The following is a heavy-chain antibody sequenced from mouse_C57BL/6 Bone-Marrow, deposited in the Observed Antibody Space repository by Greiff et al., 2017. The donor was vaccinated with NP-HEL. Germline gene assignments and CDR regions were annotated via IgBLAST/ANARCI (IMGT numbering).Heavy chain of an antibody. CDR2: IHPNSGST. D-gene: IGHD3-3*01. V-gene: IGHV1-64*01. J-gene: IGHJ2*01. Sequence: QVQLQQPGAELVKPGASVKLSCTASGYTFTSYWMHWVKQRPGQGLEWIGMIHPNSGSTNYTEQFKCNATLTVDKSSSTDYMQLSSLTSEDSAVYDGARLGHDYWGQGTTLTVSS. CDR1: GYTFTSYW. CDR3: ARLGHDY.